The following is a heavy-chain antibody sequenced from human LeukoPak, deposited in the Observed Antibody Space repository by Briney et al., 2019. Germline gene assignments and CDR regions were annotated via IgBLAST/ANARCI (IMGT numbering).Heavy chain of an antibody. J-gene: IGHJ4*02. Sequence: GGSLRLSCAASGFTFSSYGMHWVRQAPGKGLEWVAFIRYDGSNKYYADSVKGRFTISRDNSKNTLYLQMSSLRAEDTAVYYCAKVKGDYYDSSGYFDYWGQGTLVTVSS. V-gene: IGHV3-30*02. CDR1: GFTFSSYG. CDR2: IRYDGSNK. CDR3: AKVKGDYYDSSGYFDY. D-gene: IGHD3-22*01.